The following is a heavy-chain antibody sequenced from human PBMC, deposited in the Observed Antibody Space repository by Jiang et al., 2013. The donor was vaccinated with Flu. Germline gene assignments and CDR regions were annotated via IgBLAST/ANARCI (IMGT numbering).Heavy chain of an antibody. V-gene: IGHV3-20*01. D-gene: IGHD1-26*01. CDR3: ARDAQGGSGSYRNWFDP. CDR2: INWNGGST. CDR1: GFTFDDYG. J-gene: IGHJ5*02. Sequence: QLLESGGGVVRPGGSLRLSCAASGFTFDDYGMSWVRQAPGKGLEWVSGINWNGGSTGYADSVKGRFTISRDNAKNSLYLQMNSLRAEDTALYHCARDAQGGSGSYRNWFDPWGQGTLVTVSS.